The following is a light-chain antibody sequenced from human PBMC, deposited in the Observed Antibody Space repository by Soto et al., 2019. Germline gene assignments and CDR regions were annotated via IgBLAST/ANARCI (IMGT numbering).Light chain of an antibody. J-gene: IGKJ5*01. Sequence: EVVMTQSPATLSVSPGEGVTLSCRASQGIGDTLAWYQQRPGQAPRLLIYDAFIRATGIPARFSGSESGTDFTLTISSLEPEDFAVYYCQQRSNWPLTFGQGTRLEIK. CDR2: DAF. CDR1: QGIGDT. V-gene: IGKV3-11*01. CDR3: QQRSNWPLT.